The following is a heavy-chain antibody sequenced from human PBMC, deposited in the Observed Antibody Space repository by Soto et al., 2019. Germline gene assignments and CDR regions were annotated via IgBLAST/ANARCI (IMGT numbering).Heavy chain of an antibody. CDR3: ANLIAVAGPRWFDP. J-gene: IGHJ5*02. D-gene: IGHD6-19*01. V-gene: IGHV3-23*01. CDR2: ISGSGGST. Sequence: LRLSCAASGFTFSSYAMSWVRQAPGKGLEWVSAISGSGGSTYYADSVKGRFTISRDNSKNTLYLQMDSLRAEDTAVYYCANLIAVAGPRWFDPWGQGTLVTVSS. CDR1: GFTFSSYA.